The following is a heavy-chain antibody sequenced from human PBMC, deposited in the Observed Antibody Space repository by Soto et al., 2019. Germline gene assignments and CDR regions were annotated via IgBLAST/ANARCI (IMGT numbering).Heavy chain of an antibody. Sequence: SETLSLTCSVSGGSINSDDSFWGWVRQSPGKGLEWIGSLYYGGSTFYNPSLKSRVTISLDTSKNQFSLRLTSVTAADTAIYYCARQLPVGATSWFDPWGQGTLVTVSS. D-gene: IGHD1-26*01. V-gene: IGHV4-39*01. CDR2: LYYGGST. CDR3: ARQLPVGATSWFDP. CDR1: GGSINSDDSF. J-gene: IGHJ5*02.